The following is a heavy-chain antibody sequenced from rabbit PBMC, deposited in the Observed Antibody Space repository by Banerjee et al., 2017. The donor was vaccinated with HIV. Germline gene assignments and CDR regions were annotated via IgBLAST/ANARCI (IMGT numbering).Heavy chain of an antibody. Sequence: QQQLEESGGGLVQPEGSLTLTCTASGFSFSSSYWISWVRQAPGKGLEWIACIYAGSSGSTSYASWAKGRFTISKTSSTTVTLQMTSLTAADTATYFCARDGSSYYTFNLWGPGTLVT. CDR1: GFSFSSSYW. J-gene: IGHJ4*01. D-gene: IGHD8-1*01. V-gene: IGHV1S45*01. CDR3: ARDGSSYYTFNL. CDR2: IYAGSSGST.